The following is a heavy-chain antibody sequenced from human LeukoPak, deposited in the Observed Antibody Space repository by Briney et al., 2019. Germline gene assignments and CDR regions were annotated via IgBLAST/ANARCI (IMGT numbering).Heavy chain of an antibody. CDR1: GFTFSDSY. D-gene: IGHD3-16*01. CDR3: ATEGGDWGEGYFDY. CDR2: ISSSGGTI. J-gene: IGHJ4*02. V-gene: IGHV3-11*01. Sequence: GGSLRLSCSASGFTFSDSYMSWIRQVPGKGLEWISYISSSGGTIYYADSVKGRFTISRDNAKNSLYLQMNSLRAEDTAVYYCATEGGDWGEGYFDYWGQGTLVTVSS.